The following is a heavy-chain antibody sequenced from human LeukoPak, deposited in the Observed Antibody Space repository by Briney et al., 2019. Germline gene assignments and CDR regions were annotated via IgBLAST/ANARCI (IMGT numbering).Heavy chain of an antibody. CDR2: IYHSGST. J-gene: IGHJ6*02. D-gene: IGHD3-16*01. Sequence: PSETLSLTCTVSGGSISSGGYYWSWIRQPPGKGLEWIGYIYHSGSTYYNPSLKSRVTISVDRSKNQFSLKLSSVTAADTAVYYCARHGGLRSGPLDVWGQGTTVTVSS. CDR3: ARHGGLRSGPLDV. V-gene: IGHV4-30-2*01. CDR1: GGSISSGGYY.